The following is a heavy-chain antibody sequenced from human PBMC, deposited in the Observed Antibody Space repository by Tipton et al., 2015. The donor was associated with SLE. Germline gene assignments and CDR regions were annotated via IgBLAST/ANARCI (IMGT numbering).Heavy chain of an antibody. CDR3: ARYYCTTTRCYYFDY. D-gene: IGHD2-2*01. J-gene: IGHJ4*02. Sequence: TLSLTCTVSGGSINGYYWNWFRQPPGKGLEWIGYISYTGNTNFNPSLKSRVTMSVATSKNQFSLKLRSVTAADTAVYFCARYYCTTTRCYYFDYWGRGTLVTVSS. CDR1: GGSINGYY. V-gene: IGHV4-59*07. CDR2: ISYTGNT.